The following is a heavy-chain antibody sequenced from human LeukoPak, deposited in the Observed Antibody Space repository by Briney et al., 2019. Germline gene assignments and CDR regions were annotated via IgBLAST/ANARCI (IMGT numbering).Heavy chain of an antibody. CDR2: ISAYNGNT. D-gene: IGHD5-18*01. J-gene: IGHJ6*03. Sequence: ASVKVSCKASGYTFTGYYMHWVRQAPGQGLEWMGWISAYNGNTNYAQKLQGRVTMTTDTSTSTAYMELRSLRSDDTAVYYCARSGYSYGPHYYYYMDVWGKGATVTVSS. CDR3: ARSGYSYGPHYYYYMDV. V-gene: IGHV1-18*04. CDR1: GYTFTGYY.